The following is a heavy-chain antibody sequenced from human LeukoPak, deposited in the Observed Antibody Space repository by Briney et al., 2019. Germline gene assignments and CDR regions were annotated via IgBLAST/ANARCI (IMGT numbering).Heavy chain of an antibody. CDR1: GFTFADYA. V-gene: IGHV3-9*01. CDR3: AKDIYGGYGSGSYGAFDI. D-gene: IGHD3-10*01. J-gene: IGHJ3*02. Sequence: PGRSLRLSCEASGFTFADYAMHWVRQAPGKGLEWVSGISWNSGSISYADSVKGRFTISTDNAKNSLYMEMNSLRAEDTALYYCAKDIYGGYGSGSYGAFDIWGQGTMVTVSS. CDR2: ISWNSGSI.